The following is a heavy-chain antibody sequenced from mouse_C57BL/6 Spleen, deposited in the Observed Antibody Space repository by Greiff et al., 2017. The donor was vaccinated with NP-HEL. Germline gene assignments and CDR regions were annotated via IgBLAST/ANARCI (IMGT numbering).Heavy chain of an antibody. CDR2: INPSSGYT. CDR1: GYTFTSYT. V-gene: IGHV1-4*01. CDR3: ARREDPFYAMDY. Sequence: QVQLQQSGAELARPGASVKMSCKASGYTFTSYTMHWVKQRPGQGLEWIGYINPSSGYTKYNQKFKDKATLTADKSSSTAYMQLSSLTSEDSAVYYCARREDPFYAMDYWGQGTSVTVSS. J-gene: IGHJ4*01.